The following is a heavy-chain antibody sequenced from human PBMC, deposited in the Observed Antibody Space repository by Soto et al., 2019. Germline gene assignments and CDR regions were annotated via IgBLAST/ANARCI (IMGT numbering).Heavy chain of an antibody. D-gene: IGHD3-3*01. Sequence: VKVSCKASGGTFSSYAISWVRQAPGQGLEWMGGIIPIFDTANYAQKFQGRVTITADESTSTAYMELSSLRSEDTAVYYCARARDDFWTRTWFDPWGQGTLVTVSS. J-gene: IGHJ5*02. CDR3: ARARDDFWTRTWFDP. CDR1: GGTFSSYA. CDR2: IIPIFDTA. V-gene: IGHV1-69*13.